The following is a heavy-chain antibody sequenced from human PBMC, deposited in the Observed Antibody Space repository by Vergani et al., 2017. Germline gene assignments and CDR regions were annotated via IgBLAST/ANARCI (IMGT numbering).Heavy chain of an antibody. V-gene: IGHV3-23*01. Sequence: EVQLLESGGGLVQPGGSLRLSCAASGFTFSSYAMSWVRQAPGKGLEWVSAISGSGGSTYYADSVKGRFTISRDNSKNTLYLQMNSLRAEDTAVYYCAKETAMVFGFSYYGMDVWGQGTTVTVSS. CDR3: AKETAMVFGFSYYGMDV. CDR2: ISGSGGST. J-gene: IGHJ6*02. CDR1: GFTFSSYA. D-gene: IGHD5-18*01.